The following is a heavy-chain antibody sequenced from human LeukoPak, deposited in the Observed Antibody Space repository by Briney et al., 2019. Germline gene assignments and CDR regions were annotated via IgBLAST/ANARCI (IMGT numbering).Heavy chain of an antibody. CDR1: GGSISSSSYY. CDR3: ARVLLWFGELLRYYYGMDV. J-gene: IGHJ6*02. CDR2: IYYSGST. Sequence: PSETLSLTCTVSGGSISSSSYYWGWIRQPPGKGLEWIGSIYYSGSTYYNPSLKSRVTISVDTSKNQFSLKLSSVTAADTAVYYCARVLLWFGELLRYYYGMDVWGQGTTVTVFS. V-gene: IGHV4-39*01. D-gene: IGHD3-10*01.